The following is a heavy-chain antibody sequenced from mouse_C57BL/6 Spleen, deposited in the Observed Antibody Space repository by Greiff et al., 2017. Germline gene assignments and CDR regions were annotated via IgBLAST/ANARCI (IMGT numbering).Heavy chain of an antibody. Sequence: EVKVVESGGGLVQSGRSLRLSCATSGFTFSDFYMEWVRQAPGKGLEWIAASRNKANDYTTEYSASVKGRFIVSRDTSQSILYLQMNALRAEDTAIYYCARSSLGLFDYWGQGTTLTVSS. CDR2: SRNKANDYTT. CDR3: ARSSLGLFDY. V-gene: IGHV7-1*01. CDR1: GFTFSDFY. D-gene: IGHD6-2*01. J-gene: IGHJ2*01.